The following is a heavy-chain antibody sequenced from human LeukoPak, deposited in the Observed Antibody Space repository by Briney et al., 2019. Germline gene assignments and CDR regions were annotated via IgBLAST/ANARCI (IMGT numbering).Heavy chain of an antibody. CDR1: GFTFSSYA. J-gene: IGHJ3*02. Sequence: EGSLRLSCAASGFTFSSYAMSWVRQAPGKGLEWVSGIIDNGDITYYANSVRGRFTISRDNSKNTLYLQMNSLRAEDTAVYYCAKEVGATYAFDIWGQGTMVTVSS. V-gene: IGHV3-23*01. CDR2: IIDNGDIT. CDR3: AKEVGATYAFDI. D-gene: IGHD1-26*01.